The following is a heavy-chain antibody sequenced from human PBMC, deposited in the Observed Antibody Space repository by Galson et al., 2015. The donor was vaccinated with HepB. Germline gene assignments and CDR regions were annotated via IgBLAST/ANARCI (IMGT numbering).Heavy chain of an antibody. V-gene: IGHV1-46*01. J-gene: IGHJ4*02. CDR1: GYTFTSHY. Sequence: SVKVSCKASGYTFTSHYIHWVRQAPGQGLEWMGLINPSGGSTTYAQKFQGRVTMTRDTSTSTVYMELSSLRSEDTAVYYCARDGPGVTGRGTADYWGQGTRVTVSS. D-gene: IGHD3-16*01. CDR2: INPSGGST. CDR3: ARDGPGVTGRGTADY.